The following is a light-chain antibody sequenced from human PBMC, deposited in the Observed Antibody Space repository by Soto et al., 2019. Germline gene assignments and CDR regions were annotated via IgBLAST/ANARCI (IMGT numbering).Light chain of an antibody. V-gene: IGLV2-23*02. CDR3: CSYAGSSTYV. CDR2: EVS. CDR1: SSDVGSYNL. Sequence: QSVLTQPASVSGSPGQSITISCTGTSSDVGSYNLVSWYQQHPGKAPKVMIYEVSKRPSGVPNRFSGSESGNTASLSISGFQSEDEADYYCCSYAGSSTYVFGTGTKVTVL. J-gene: IGLJ1*01.